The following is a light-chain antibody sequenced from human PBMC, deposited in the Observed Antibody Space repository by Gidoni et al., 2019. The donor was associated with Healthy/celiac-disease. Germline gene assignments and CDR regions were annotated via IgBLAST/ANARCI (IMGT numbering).Light chain of an antibody. V-gene: IGKV3-11*01. Sequence: ELVLTQSPATLSLSPGERATLSCRASQSVSSYLAWYQQKPCQAPRLLIYDASNRATGIPARFSGSGSGTDFTLTISSLETEDVAVYYCQQRSNWITFGQGTRLEIK. CDR3: QQRSNWIT. CDR2: DAS. CDR1: QSVSSY. J-gene: IGKJ5*01.